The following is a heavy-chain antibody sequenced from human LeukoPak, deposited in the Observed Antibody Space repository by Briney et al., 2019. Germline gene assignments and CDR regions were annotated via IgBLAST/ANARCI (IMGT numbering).Heavy chain of an antibody. CDR2: INHSGGT. Sequence: SETLSLSCAVYGGSFSGYSWNWIRQPPVKGLEWIGEINHSGGTNYNPSLKSRVTISVDTSKKQFSLKLSSVTAADTAVYYCARGVDYYGVWGQGTLVTVSS. CDR1: GGSFSGYS. J-gene: IGHJ4*02. CDR3: ARGVDYYGV. D-gene: IGHD3-10*01. V-gene: IGHV4-34*01.